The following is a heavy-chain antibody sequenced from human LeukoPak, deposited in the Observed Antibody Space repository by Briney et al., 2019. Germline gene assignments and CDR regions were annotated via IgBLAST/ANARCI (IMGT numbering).Heavy chain of an antibody. D-gene: IGHD3-22*01. V-gene: IGHV3-21*01. J-gene: IGHJ3*02. CDR3: ARDITMIVVVPDAFDI. Sequence: GGSLRLSCAASGFTFSSYGMNWVRQAPGKGLEWVSSISSSSSYIYYADSVKGRFTISRDNAKNSLYLQMNSLRAEDTAVYYCARDITMIVVVPDAFDIWGQGTMVTVSS. CDR1: GFTFSSYG. CDR2: ISSSSSYI.